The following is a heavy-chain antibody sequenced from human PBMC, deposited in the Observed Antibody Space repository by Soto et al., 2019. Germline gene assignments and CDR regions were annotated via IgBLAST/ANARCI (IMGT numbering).Heavy chain of an antibody. J-gene: IGHJ2*01. CDR3: ARDEYPGSYWYFDL. CDR1: GGTFSSYA. D-gene: IGHD2-2*01. V-gene: IGHV1-69*01. Sequence: QVQLVQSGAEVKKPGSSVKVSCKASGGTFSSYAISWVRQAPGQGLEWMGGIIPIFGTANYAQKFQGRVTITADESTRTAYMEVSSLRSEDTAVYYCARDEYPGSYWYFDLWGRGTLVTVSS. CDR2: IIPIFGTA.